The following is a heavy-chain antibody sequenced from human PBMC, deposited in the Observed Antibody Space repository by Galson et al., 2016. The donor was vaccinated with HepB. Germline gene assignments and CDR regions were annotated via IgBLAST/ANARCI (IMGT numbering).Heavy chain of an antibody. CDR2: INAGNGNT. V-gene: IGHV1-3*01. Sequence: SVKVSCKASGYTFTSYAMHWVRQAPGQRLEWMGWINAGNGNTKYSQKFQGRVTITRDTSASTAYMELSSLRSEDTAVYYCARDSTIFGVVITYFDYWGQGTLVTVSS. CDR3: ARDSTIFGVVITYFDY. CDR1: GYTFTSYA. J-gene: IGHJ4*02. D-gene: IGHD3-3*01.